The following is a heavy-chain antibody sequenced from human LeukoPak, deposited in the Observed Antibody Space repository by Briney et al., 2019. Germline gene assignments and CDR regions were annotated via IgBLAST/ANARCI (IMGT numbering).Heavy chain of an antibody. V-gene: IGHV3-23*01. CDR3: AKCISGSTTNFDY. CDR2: ISGSGGST. D-gene: IGHD1-14*01. J-gene: IGHJ4*02. Sequence: GGSLRLSCAASGFTFSSYAMSWVRQAPGKGLEWVSTISGSGGSTYYADSVKGRLTISRDNSKNTLYLQMNSLRVADTAVYYCAKCISGSTTNFDYWGQGTLVTVSS. CDR1: GFTFSSYA.